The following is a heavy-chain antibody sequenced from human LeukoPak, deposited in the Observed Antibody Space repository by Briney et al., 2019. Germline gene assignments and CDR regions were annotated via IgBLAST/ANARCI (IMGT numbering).Heavy chain of an antibody. CDR3: ARSRPRYYGSGSSLDI. Sequence: GGSLRLSCAASGFTFTTYSMNWVRQAPGKGLEWVSSISSSGTYIYYAHSLKGRFTISRDNAKNSLYLQMNSLRDDDTAVYYCARSRPRYYGSGSSLDIWGQGTMVTVSS. CDR1: GFTFTTYS. CDR2: ISSSGTYI. J-gene: IGHJ3*02. D-gene: IGHD3-10*01. V-gene: IGHV3-21*06.